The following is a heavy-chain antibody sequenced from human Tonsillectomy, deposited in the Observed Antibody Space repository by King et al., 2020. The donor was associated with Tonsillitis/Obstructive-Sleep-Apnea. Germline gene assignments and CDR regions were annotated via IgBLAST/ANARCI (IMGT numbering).Heavy chain of an antibody. J-gene: IGHJ6*02. CDR1: GYTFTGYY. D-gene: IGHD1-1*01. V-gene: IGHV1-2*02. CDR3: ARVEYSAMDV. Sequence: QLVQSGAEVKKPGASVKVSCKASGYTFTGYYLHWVRQAPGKGLEWMGWINPNSGGTKYAQKFQGRVSMTRDTSISTAYMELNRLRSDDTAVYYCARVEYSAMDVWGHGTTVTVSS. CDR2: INPNSGGT.